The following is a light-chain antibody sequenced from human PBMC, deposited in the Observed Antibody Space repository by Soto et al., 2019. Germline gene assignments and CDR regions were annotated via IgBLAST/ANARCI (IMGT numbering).Light chain of an antibody. CDR3: AAWDDSLSGPHWV. Sequence: QSVLTQPPSASGTPGQRVTISCSGSSSNIGSNYVYWYQQLPGTAPKLLIYRNNQRPSGVPDRFSGSKSGTSASLAISGLRSEDEADYYSAAWDDSLSGPHWVFGGGTKLTVL. CDR1: SSNIGSNY. V-gene: IGLV1-47*01. CDR2: RNN. J-gene: IGLJ3*02.